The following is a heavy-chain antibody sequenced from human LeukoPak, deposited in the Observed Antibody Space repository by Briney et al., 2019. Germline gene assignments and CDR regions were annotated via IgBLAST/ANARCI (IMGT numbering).Heavy chain of an antibody. CDR2: INTGNGNT. J-gene: IGHJ1*01. CDR3: AKAEAREILRAVGLEEYLQY. CDR1: GYTFTSYA. V-gene: IGHV1-3*04. Sequence: GASVKVSCKASGYTFTSYAMHWVRQAPGQRLEWMGWINTGNGNTKYSQEFQGRVTITRDTSASTAYMELSSLRSDDTAVYFCAKAEAREILRAVGLEEYLQYWGQGTLVTVSS. D-gene: IGHD3-10*01.